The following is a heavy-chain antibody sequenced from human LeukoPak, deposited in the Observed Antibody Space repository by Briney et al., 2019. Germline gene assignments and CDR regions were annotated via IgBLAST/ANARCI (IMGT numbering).Heavy chain of an antibody. V-gene: IGHV3-48*01. D-gene: IGHD3-16*01. CDR3: ARATYKGGMFDP. CDR2: ISGSTITI. J-gene: IGHJ5*02. CDR1: GFTFSHYG. Sequence: GGSLRLSCAASGFTFSHYGMNWVRQAPGKGLEWVSYISGSTITIYYADSVKGRFTISRDNVKNSLYLQMDSLTAEDTAVYYCARATYKGGMFDPGGQGTLVAVSS.